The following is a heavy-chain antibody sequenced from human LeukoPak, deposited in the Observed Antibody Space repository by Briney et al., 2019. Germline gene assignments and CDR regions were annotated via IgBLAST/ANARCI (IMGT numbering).Heavy chain of an antibody. D-gene: IGHD6-13*01. Sequence: GGSLRLSCVASGFTFSSYWMHWVRQDPRKGLVWVSRINGDGRNINYADSVRGRFTISRDNAKNTLYLQMNTLRVEDTAVYYCARENPHSSSWYFDYWGQGPLVTVSS. V-gene: IGHV3-74*01. CDR2: INGDGRNI. CDR1: GFTFSSYW. J-gene: IGHJ4*02. CDR3: ARENPHSSSWYFDY.